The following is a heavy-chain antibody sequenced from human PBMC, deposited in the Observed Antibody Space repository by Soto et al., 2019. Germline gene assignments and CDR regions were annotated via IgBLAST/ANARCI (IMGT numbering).Heavy chain of an antibody. V-gene: IGHV3-30-3*01. Sequence: QVQLVESGGGVVQPGRSLRLSCAASGFTFSSYAMHWVRQAPGKGLEWVAVISYDGSNKYYADSVKGRFTISRDNSKNTLYLQMNSLRAEDTAVYYCASPPQGRQSDYWGQGTLVTVSS. CDR3: ASPPQGRQSDY. CDR1: GFTFSSYA. J-gene: IGHJ4*02. CDR2: ISYDGSNK.